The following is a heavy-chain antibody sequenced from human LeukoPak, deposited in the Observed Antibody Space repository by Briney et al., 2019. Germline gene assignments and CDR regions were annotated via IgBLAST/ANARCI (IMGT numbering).Heavy chain of an antibody. J-gene: IGHJ4*02. CDR1: GFTVSSNY. Sequence: GGSLRLSCAASGFTVSSNYMSWVRQAPGKGLEWVSVIYSGGSTYYADSVKGRFTISRDNSKNTLYLQMNSLRAEDTAVYYCARSPRNRHFGYWGQGTLVTVSS. V-gene: IGHV3-66*02. D-gene: IGHD2/OR15-2a*01. CDR3: ARSPRNRHFGY. CDR2: IYSGGST.